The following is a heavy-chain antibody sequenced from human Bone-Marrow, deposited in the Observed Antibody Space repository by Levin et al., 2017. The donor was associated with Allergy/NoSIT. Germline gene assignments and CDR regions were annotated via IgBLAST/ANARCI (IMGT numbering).Heavy chain of an antibody. D-gene: IGHD3-10*01. Sequence: KTSETLSLTCTVSGGSVSSTAYYWGWIRQPPGTGLAWIGHIFYSGNTYYNPSLKRRLTMSVDTSKNKFSLKLSSVTAADTPVDYCASLKSMVRGAHDEYYFDYWGQGIPVTVSS. CDR2: IFYSGNT. CDR3: ASLKSMVRGAHDEYYFDY. CDR1: GGSVSSTAYY. V-gene: IGHV4-39*01. J-gene: IGHJ4*02.